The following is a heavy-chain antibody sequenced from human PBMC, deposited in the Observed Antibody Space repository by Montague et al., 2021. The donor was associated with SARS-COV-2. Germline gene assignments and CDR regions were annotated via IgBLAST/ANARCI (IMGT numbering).Heavy chain of an antibody. J-gene: IGHJ4*02. V-gene: IGHV4-34*01. Sequence: SETLSLTCAVYGGSFSGYYWTWIRQSPGKRLEWIAEINHSGTTNXNFNPSLRSRVTISVDTSKSQFSLKLSSVTAADTGVYYCARWDPQTLTLIGLRGKSASDYWGQGTLVTVSS. CDR3: ARWDPQTLTLIGLRGKSASDY. CDR1: GGSFSGYY. D-gene: IGHD4-23*01. CDR2: INHSGTT.